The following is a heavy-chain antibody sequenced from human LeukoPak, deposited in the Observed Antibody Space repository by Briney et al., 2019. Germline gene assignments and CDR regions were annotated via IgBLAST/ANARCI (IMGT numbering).Heavy chain of an antibody. J-gene: IGHJ4*02. CDR3: AGSSSGWLGY. V-gene: IGHV7-4-1*02. CDR2: INTNTGNP. Sequence: ASVKVSCTASGYTFTSYDINWVRQATGQGLEWMGWINTNTGNPTYAQGFTGRFVFSLDTSVSTAYLQISSLKAEDTAVYYCAGSSSGWLGYWGQGTLVTVSS. D-gene: IGHD6-19*01. CDR1: GYTFTSYD.